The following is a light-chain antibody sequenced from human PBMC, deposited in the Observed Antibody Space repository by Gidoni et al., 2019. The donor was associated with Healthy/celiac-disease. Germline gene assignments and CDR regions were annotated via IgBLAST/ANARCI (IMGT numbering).Light chain of an antibody. Sequence: SYELTQPPSVSVSPGQTAKITCSGDSLPKHYAYWYQQKPGQAPVLVIYKNSERPSGIPERFSGSSSGTTVTLTISGVQAEDEADYYCQSADSSLWVFGGGTKLTVL. CDR1: SLPKHY. J-gene: IGLJ3*02. V-gene: IGLV3-25*02. CDR2: KNS. CDR3: QSADSSLWV.